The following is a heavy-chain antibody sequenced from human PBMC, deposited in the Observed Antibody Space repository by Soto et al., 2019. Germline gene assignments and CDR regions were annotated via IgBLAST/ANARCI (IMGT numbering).Heavy chain of an antibody. CDR2: IYYSGTT. Sequence: PSETLSLTCTVSGGSISSGDYYWSSIRQPPGKGLEWIGYIYYSGTTYYNPSLKSRVTISVDTSKNQFSLKVSSVTAADTAVYYCARELIQLWPHYYYGMDVWGQGTTVTVSS. J-gene: IGHJ6*02. D-gene: IGHD5-18*01. CDR1: GGSISSGDYY. CDR3: ARELIQLWPHYYYGMDV. V-gene: IGHV4-30-4*01.